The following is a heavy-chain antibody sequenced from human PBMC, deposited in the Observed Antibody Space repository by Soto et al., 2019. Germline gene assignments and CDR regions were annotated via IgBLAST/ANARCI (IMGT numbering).Heavy chain of an antibody. CDR2: ISYDGSNK. CDR1: GFTFRSYG. Sequence: PEGSRRLSCAASGFTFRSYGLHWVRQAPGKGLEWVAVISYDGSNKYYADSVKGRFTISRDNSKNTLYLQMNSLRAEDTAAYYCAKDPYYNDSSGPGPSDYWGQGTLDTV. CDR3: AKDPYYNDSSGPGPSDY. D-gene: IGHD3-22*01. J-gene: IGHJ4*02. V-gene: IGHV3-30*18.